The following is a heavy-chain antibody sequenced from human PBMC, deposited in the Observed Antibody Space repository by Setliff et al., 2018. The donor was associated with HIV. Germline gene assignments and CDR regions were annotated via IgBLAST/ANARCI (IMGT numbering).Heavy chain of an antibody. CDR3: ARGPRYGSGNYYYYYYCMDV. J-gene: IGHJ6*03. V-gene: IGHV4-34*01. CDR2: INHSGST. D-gene: IGHD3-10*01. CDR1: GGSFSGYY. Sequence: SETLSLTCAVYGGSFSGYYRFWIRQPPGKGLEWIGEINHSGSTNYNPSLKSRVTISVDTSKNQFSLKLSSVTAADTAVYYCARGPRYGSGNYYYYYYCMDVWGKGTTVTVSS.